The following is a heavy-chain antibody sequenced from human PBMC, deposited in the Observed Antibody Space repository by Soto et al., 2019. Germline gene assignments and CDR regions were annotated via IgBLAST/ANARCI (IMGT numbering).Heavy chain of an antibody. D-gene: IGHD1-7*01. V-gene: IGHV3-72*01. Sequence: PGGSLRLSCAGSGFTFSDYYIDWVRQAPGKGLEWVGRSRDKGNSYSTDYGASVRGRFTVSRDGSKNSLYLQMNSLETGDTALYYCVRSLPGTTSFDYWGRRTPVTVSS. CDR2: SRDKGNSYST. CDR3: VRSLPGTTSFDY. J-gene: IGHJ4*02. CDR1: GFTFSDYY.